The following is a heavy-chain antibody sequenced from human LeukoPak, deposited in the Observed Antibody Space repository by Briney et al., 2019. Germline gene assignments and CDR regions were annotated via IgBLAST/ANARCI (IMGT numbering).Heavy chain of an antibody. Sequence: GGSLRLSCPASGFTFSSYSMNWVRQAPGKGLEWVSSISSSSSYIYYADSVKGRFTISRDNAKHSLYLQMNYLRAEDTAVYYCASAQDYYDSSGYYPTPFDYWGQGTLVTVSS. D-gene: IGHD3-22*01. CDR1: GFTFSSYS. J-gene: IGHJ4*02. CDR3: ASAQDYYDSSGYYPTPFDY. V-gene: IGHV3-21*01. CDR2: ISSSSSYI.